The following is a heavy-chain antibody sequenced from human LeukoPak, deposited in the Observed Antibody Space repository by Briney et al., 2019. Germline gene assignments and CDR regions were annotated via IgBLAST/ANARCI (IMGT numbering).Heavy chain of an antibody. CDR2: IYSGGST. J-gene: IGHJ6*03. D-gene: IGHD3-10*01. CDR3: AKDWAYGSGLTYYYMDV. CDR1: GFTVSRNY. Sequence: GGSLRLSCAASGFTVSRNYMSWVRQAPGKGLEWVSVIYSGGSTYYADSVKGRFTISRDNSKNTLYLQMNSLRAEDTAVYYCAKDWAYGSGLTYYYMDVWGKGTTVTVSS. V-gene: IGHV3-53*01.